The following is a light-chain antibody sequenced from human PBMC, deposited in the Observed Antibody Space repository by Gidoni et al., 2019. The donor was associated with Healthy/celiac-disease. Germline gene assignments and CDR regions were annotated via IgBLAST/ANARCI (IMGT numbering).Light chain of an antibody. Sequence: IVLSQPPDPLAVFLGERATINCKSSQSVLYSSNNKNYLAWYQQKPGQPPKLLIYWASTRESGVPDRFSGSGSGTDFTLTISSLQAEDVAVYYCQQYYSTPPWTFGQGTKLEIK. CDR3: QQYYSTPPWT. V-gene: IGKV4-1*01. J-gene: IGKJ2*02. CDR1: QSVLYSSNNKNY. CDR2: WAS.